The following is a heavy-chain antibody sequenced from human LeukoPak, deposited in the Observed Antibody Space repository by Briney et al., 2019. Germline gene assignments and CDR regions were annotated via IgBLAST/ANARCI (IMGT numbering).Heavy chain of an antibody. CDR3: ARFSGGVGMDV. V-gene: IGHV3-9*01. D-gene: IGHD3-16*01. CDR1: GFTFDDYA. J-gene: IGHJ6*02. CDR2: ISWNSGSI. Sequence: GGSLRLSCAASGFTFDDYAMHWVRQAPGKGLEWVSGISWNSGSIGYADSVKGRFTISRDNAKNSLYLQMNSLRAEDTAVYYCARFSGGVGMDVWGQGTTVTVSS.